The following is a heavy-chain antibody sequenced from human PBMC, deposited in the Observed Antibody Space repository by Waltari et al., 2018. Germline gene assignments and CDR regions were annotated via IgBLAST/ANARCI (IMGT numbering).Heavy chain of an antibody. CDR1: GGSISSINYS. D-gene: IGHD6-13*01. V-gene: IGHV4-39*07. J-gene: IGHJ4*02. CDR2: ISYSGST. Sequence: QLHLQESGPGLVKPSETLSLTCTVSGGSISSINYSWGWIRQPPGKGLEWVGSISYSGSTYYIPSLKSRVTISLDTSKNQFSLNLNSVMAADTAIYYCARVTSNWPHYYFDYWGQGTLVTVSA. CDR3: ARVTSNWPHYYFDY.